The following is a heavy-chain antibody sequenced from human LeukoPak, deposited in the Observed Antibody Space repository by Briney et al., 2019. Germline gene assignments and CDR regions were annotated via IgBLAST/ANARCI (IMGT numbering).Heavy chain of an antibody. CDR3: ARDKTFEVVNFFDY. J-gene: IGHJ4*02. Sequence: SETLSLTCTVSGGAITSGSYYWSWIRQPPGKGLEWIGSIYYSGSTYYNPSLESRITVSLDTSKNQFSLKVSSVTAADTAVYYCARDKTFEVVNFFDYWGQGTPATVSS. CDR2: IYYSGST. CDR1: GGAITSGSYY. V-gene: IGHV4-39*07. D-gene: IGHD3-3*01.